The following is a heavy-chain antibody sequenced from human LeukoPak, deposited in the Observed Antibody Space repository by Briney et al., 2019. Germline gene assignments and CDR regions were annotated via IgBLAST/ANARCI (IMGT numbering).Heavy chain of an antibody. Sequence: TGGSLRLSCAASGFTFSSYSMNWVRQAPGKGLEWVSSISSSSGYIYYADSVKGRFTISRDNAKNSLYLQMNSLRAEDTAVYYCARDGEGYYGSGSYIDYWGQGTLVTVSS. CDR1: GFTFSSYS. CDR2: ISSSSGYI. CDR3: ARDGEGYYGSGSYIDY. D-gene: IGHD3-10*01. J-gene: IGHJ4*02. V-gene: IGHV3-21*01.